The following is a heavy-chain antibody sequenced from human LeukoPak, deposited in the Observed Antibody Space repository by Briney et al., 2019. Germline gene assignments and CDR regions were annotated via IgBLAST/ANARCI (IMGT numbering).Heavy chain of an antibody. CDR1: GSTFSRYW. CDR3: GRDVSRGAGGAFDI. D-gene: IGHD2-8*02. CDR2: IKQDGSEK. V-gene: IGHV3-7*01. J-gene: IGHJ3*02. Sequence: PGGSLRLSCAASGSTFSRYWTSWARQAPGKGLEWVANIKQDGSEKYYVDSVKGRFTISRDNAKNSLYLQMNSLRAEDTAVYYCGRDVSRGAGGAFDIWGQGTMVTVSS.